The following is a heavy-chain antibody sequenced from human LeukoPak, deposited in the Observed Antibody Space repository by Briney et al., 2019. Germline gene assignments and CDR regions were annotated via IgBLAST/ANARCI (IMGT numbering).Heavy chain of an antibody. CDR2: ISGSGGST. J-gene: IGHJ4*02. Sequence: GGSLRLSCAASGFTFSSYAMSWVRQAPGKGLEWVSAISGSGGSTYYADSVKGRFTISRDNSKNTLYLQMNSLRAEDTAVYYCAKCPSSGSYILQPLDYWGQGTLVTVSS. D-gene: IGHD3-10*01. V-gene: IGHV3-23*01. CDR1: GFTFSSYA. CDR3: AKCPSSGSYILQPLDY.